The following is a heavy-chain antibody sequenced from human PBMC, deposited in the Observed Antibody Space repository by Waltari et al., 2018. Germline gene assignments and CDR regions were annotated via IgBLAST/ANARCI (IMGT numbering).Heavy chain of an antibody. V-gene: IGHV4-38-2*02. CDR2: SYQTGSS. D-gene: IGHD6-25*01. Sequence: QVQLRESGPGLVRSSETLSLTCTVSGHSVNNDFYWAWIRQSPGGGLEWIDSSYQTGSSHYNSSLKSRVSISTDMSTKQFFLTLTHLTAADTAVYYCAEEGNTTAGLFDSWGQGTLVTVSS. CDR3: AEEGNTTAGLFDS. CDR1: GHSVNNDFY. J-gene: IGHJ4*02.